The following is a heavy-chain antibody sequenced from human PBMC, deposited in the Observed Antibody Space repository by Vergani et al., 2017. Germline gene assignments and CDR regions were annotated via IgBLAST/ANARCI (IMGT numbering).Heavy chain of an antibody. CDR1: GFTFNRYG. Sequence: QVQLVQSGGGVVQPGGSLRLSCVASGFTFNRYGMQWVRQAPGKGLEWVAYVLFDGSNEYYADSVKGRFIVSRDNSNDALYLQMNSLRTDDTAVYYCARWGNEKRLDSWGQGTLVTVSS. D-gene: IGHD1-1*01. CDR3: ARWGNEKRLDS. CDR2: VLFDGSNE. V-gene: IGHV3-30*02. J-gene: IGHJ5*01.